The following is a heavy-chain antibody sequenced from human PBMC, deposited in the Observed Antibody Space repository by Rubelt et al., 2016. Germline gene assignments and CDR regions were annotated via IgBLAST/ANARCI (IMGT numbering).Heavy chain of an antibody. J-gene: IGHJ6*02. Sequence: QVQLQESGPGLVKPSGTLSLTCAVSGGSISSSNWWSWVRQPPGKGLEWIGEIYHSGSTNYNPSLKSGVTISVDKSKNQFSLKLSSVTAADTAVYYCARSYYDFWSGYYGGMDVWGQGTTVTVSS. D-gene: IGHD3-3*01. CDR1: GGSISSSNW. V-gene: IGHV4-4*02. CDR3: ARSYYDFWSGYYGGMDV. CDR2: IYHSGST.